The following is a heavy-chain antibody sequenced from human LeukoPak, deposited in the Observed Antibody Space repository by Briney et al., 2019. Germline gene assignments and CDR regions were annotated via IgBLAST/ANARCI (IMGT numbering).Heavy chain of an antibody. CDR2: INLSGGST. V-gene: IGHV1-46*01. J-gene: IGHJ6*03. CDR1: GYTFTSYY. D-gene: IGHD6-13*01. Sequence: GASVKVSCKASGYTFTSYYMHWVRQPPGQGLEWMGIINLSGGSTNYAHKFQGRVTITADESTSTAYMELSSLRSEYTAVYYCARTLYSSSWHPSSDYYYYMDVWGKGTTVTISS. CDR3: ARTLYSSSWHPSSDYYYYMDV.